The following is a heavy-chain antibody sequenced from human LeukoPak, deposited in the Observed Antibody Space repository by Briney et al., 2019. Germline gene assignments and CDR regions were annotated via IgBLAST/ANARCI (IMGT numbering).Heavy chain of an antibody. D-gene: IGHD3-16*02. J-gene: IGHJ6*02. CDR1: GFTFDDYT. CDR2: ISWDGGST. Sequence: GGSLRPSCAASGFTFDDYTMHWVRQAPGKGLEWVSLISWDGGSTYYADSVKGRFTISRDNSKNSLYLQMNSLRTEDTALYYCAKDSTPFIGGYYGMDVWGQGTTVTVSS. V-gene: IGHV3-43*01. CDR3: AKDSTPFIGGYYGMDV.